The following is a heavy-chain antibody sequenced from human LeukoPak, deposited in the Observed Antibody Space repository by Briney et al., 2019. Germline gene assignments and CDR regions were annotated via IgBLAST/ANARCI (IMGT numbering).Heavy chain of an antibody. CDR1: GFTFSSYG. J-gene: IGHJ4*02. CDR3: AKGGGSYYVYFDY. Sequence: GWSLRLSCAASGFTFSSYGMHWVRQAPGKGLEWVAFIRYDGSNKYYADSVKGRFTISRDNSKNTLYLQMNSLRAEDTAVYYCAKGGGSYYVYFDYWGQGTLVTVSS. D-gene: IGHD1-26*01. CDR2: IRYDGSNK. V-gene: IGHV3-30*02.